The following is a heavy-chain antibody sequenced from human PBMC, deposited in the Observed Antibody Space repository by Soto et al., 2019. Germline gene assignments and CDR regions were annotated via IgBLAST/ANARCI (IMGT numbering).Heavy chain of an antibody. CDR3: ARGDSGSYYYAFDI. V-gene: IGHV3-13*01. CDR2: FGTAGDT. CDR1: GFTFSSYG. J-gene: IGHJ3*02. D-gene: IGHD1-26*01. Sequence: VQLVESGGGVVQPGRSLRLSCAASGFTFSSYGMHWVRQAPGKGLEWVSAFGTAGDTYYSGSVKGRFTISRENAKNSLYLQMNNLRAGDTAVYYCARGDSGSYYYAFDIWGQGTIVTVSS.